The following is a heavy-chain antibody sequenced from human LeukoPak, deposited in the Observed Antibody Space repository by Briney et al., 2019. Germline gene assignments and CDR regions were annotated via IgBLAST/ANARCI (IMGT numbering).Heavy chain of an antibody. Sequence: SGGSLRLSCTASGLTLSINYMKGVRQARGKGVEGGSVIYSGGSTYYRDSGEGRFTISRDESKNTLYLQMNRLRAEDTAVYYCARGGEDVWGKGATVTVSS. CDR1: GLTLSINY. J-gene: IGHJ6*04. CDR3: ARGGEDV. V-gene: IGHV3-53*01. CDR2: IYSGGST. D-gene: IGHD3-16*01.